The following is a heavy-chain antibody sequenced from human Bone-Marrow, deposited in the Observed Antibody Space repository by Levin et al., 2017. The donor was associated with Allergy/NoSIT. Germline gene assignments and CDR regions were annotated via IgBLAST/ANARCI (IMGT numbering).Heavy chain of an antibody. V-gene: IGHV4-59*01. D-gene: IGHD5-12*01. CDR3: ASLGYTISYYDYAMDV. CDR2: IKNSGTT. CDR1: GGSISNSY. J-gene: IGHJ6*02. Sequence: PSETLSLTCSVSGGSISNSYWSWIRQAPGKGLERIGYIKNSGTTKYNPSLNSRVTISADTSKNQVSLRLTSVTAADTAVYYCASLGYTISYYDYAMDVWGQGTTVTVSS.